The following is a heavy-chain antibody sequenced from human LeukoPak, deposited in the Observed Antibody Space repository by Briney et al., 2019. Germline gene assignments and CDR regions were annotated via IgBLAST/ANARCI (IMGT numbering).Heavy chain of an antibody. J-gene: IGHJ4*02. D-gene: IGHD3-3*01. CDR3: AKALMAGTYYDFWSGYYTPGGYFDY. V-gene: IGHV3-30*18. CDR2: ISYDGSNK. Sequence: GGSLRLSCAASGSTFSSYGMHWVRQAPGKGLEWVAVISYDGSNKYYADSVKGRFTISRDNSKNTLYLQMNSLRAEDTAVYYCAKALMAGTYYDFWSGYYTPGGYFDYWGQGTLVTVSS. CDR1: GSTFSSYG.